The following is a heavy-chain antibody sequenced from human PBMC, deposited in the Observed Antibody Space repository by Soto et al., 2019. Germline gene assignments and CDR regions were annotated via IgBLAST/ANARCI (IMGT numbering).Heavy chain of an antibody. CDR3: ASSPVTGISSAMDV. Sequence: PSETLSLTCTVSGGSISSGGYYWSWIRQHPGKGLEWIGNIYYTGSTHYAPSLKSRITISLDTSKNQISLKLSSVTAADTAVYYCASSPVTGISSAMDVWGKGTMVTVSS. J-gene: IGHJ6*04. CDR2: IYYTGST. V-gene: IGHV4-31*03. D-gene: IGHD6-19*01. CDR1: GGSISSGGYY.